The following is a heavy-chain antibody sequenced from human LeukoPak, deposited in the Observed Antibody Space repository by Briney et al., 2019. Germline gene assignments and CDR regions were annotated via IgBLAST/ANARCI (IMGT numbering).Heavy chain of an antibody. CDR3: AKDQYYYDSSGYYYSDYFDY. Sequence: GGSLRLSCAASGFTVITNDMTWVRQAPGEGLEWVSAISGSGGSTYYADSVKGRFTISRDNAKNTLYLQMNSLRAEDTAVYYCAKDQYYYDSSGYYYSDYFDYWGQGTLVTVSS. CDR1: GFTVITND. V-gene: IGHV3-23*01. D-gene: IGHD3-22*01. CDR2: ISGSGGST. J-gene: IGHJ4*02.